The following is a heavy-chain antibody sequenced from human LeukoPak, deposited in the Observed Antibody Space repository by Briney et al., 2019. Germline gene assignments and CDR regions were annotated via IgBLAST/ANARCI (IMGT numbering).Heavy chain of an antibody. CDR2: ITATGDTA. J-gene: IGHJ4*02. CDR1: GFTFTKCA. CDR3: AGDRNSDWYSPLDY. V-gene: IGHV3-23*01. Sequence: GGSLRLSCVASGFTFTKCAMSWIRQAPGKGLEWVAIITATGDTAYYADSVKGRFTVSRDNSRNTVYMQMDSLRAEDTAIYYCAGDRNSDWYSPLDYWGQGSQVTVSP. D-gene: IGHD6-19*01.